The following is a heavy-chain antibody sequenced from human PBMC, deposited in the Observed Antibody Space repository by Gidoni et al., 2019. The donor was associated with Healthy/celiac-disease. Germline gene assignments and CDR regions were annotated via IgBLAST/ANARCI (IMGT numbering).Heavy chain of an antibody. CDR2: IYYSGST. CDR1: GGSISSGGYY. D-gene: IGHD6-13*01. J-gene: IGHJ3*02. CDR3: ARDSSSWVSGAFDI. Sequence: QVQLQESGPGLVKPSQTLSLTCTVSGGSISSGGYYWSWIRQHPGKGLEWIVYIYYSGSTYYNPSLKSRVTISVDTSKNQFSLKLSSVTAADTAVYYCARDSSSWVSGAFDIWGQGTMVTVSS. V-gene: IGHV4-31*03.